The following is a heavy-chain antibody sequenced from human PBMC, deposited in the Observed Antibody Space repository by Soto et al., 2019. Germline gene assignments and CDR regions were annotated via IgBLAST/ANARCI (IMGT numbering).Heavy chain of an antibody. V-gene: IGHV1-69*01. J-gene: IGHJ4*02. Sequence: QVQLVQSGAEVKKPGSSVKVSCKASGGTFSSYAISWVRQAPGQGLAWMGGIIPIFGTANYAQKFQGRVTITADESTSTAYMELSSLRSEDTAVYYCAREARTQYCSGGSCYSGGWGYWGQGTLVTVSS. D-gene: IGHD2-15*01. CDR1: GGTFSSYA. CDR3: AREARTQYCSGGSCYSGGWGY. CDR2: IIPIFGTA.